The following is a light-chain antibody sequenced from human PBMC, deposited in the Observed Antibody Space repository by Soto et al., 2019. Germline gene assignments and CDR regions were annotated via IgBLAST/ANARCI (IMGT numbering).Light chain of an antibody. CDR3: TSWTTSTTMI. V-gene: IGLV2-14*03. CDR1: SSDIGAYNF. Sequence: QSVLTQPASVSGSPGQSITISCTGTSSDIGAYNFVSWYQQHPGKAPKLMLYDVNIRPSGVSNRFSGSKSGNTASLTNSGLQAEDEADYYCTSWTTSTTMIFGGGTKLTVL. CDR2: DVN. J-gene: IGLJ2*01.